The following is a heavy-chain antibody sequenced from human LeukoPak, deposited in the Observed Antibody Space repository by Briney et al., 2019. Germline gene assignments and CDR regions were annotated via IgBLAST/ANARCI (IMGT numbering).Heavy chain of an antibody. Sequence: ASVKVSCKASGYTFTSYGISWVRQAPGQGLEWMGWISAYNGNTNYAQKLQGRVTMTTDTSTSTAYMELSSLRSDDTAVYYCATRRTEGLFIRGFDYWGQGTLVTVSS. J-gene: IGHJ4*02. CDR2: ISAYNGNT. CDR1: GYTFTSYG. D-gene: IGHD3/OR15-3a*01. V-gene: IGHV1-18*01. CDR3: ATRRTEGLFIRGFDY.